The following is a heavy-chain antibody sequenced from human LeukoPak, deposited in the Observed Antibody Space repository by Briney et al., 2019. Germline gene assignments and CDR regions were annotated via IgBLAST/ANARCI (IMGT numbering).Heavy chain of an antibody. CDR2: ISSSDSVR. Sequence: GGSLRLSCTASGFTFSSYAINWVRQAPGKGLEWVSHISSSDSVRYNAESVKDRFTISRDNAKNSLYLQMNSLRVEDTAIYYCVTTNGGTHYWGQGILVSVSS. D-gene: IGHD2-8*01. J-gene: IGHJ4*02. CDR1: GFTFSSYA. V-gene: IGHV3-48*03. CDR3: VTTNGGTHY.